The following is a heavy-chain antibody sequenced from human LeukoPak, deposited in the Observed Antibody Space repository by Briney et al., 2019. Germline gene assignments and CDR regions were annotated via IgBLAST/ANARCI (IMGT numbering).Heavy chain of an antibody. CDR3: ARVFSTYYFDY. D-gene: IGHD3-3*02. J-gene: IGHJ4*02. Sequence: PGGSLRLSCAASGFTFSNYAMRWVRQAPGKGLPWVSAIGSSGATQHYADAVKGRFTISRDNSKNTVYLQMNSLRGEDTAVYYCARVFSTYYFDYWGQGTLVTVSS. V-gene: IGHV3-23*01. CDR2: IGSSGATQ. CDR1: GFTFSNYA.